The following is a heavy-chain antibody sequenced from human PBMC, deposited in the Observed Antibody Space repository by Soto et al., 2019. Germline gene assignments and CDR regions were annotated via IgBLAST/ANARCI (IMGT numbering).Heavy chain of an antibody. D-gene: IGHD3-22*01. CDR2: IYWDDDK. CDR3: AHINSSGYPSRYYYGMDV. CDR1: GFSLSTSGVG. V-gene: IGHV2-5*02. J-gene: IGHJ6*02. Sequence: QITLKESGPTLVKPTQTLTLTCTFSGFSLSTSGVGVGWIRQPPGKALEWLALIYWDDDKRYSPSLKSRRTITKDTSKNQVVLTMTNMDPVDTATYYCAHINSSGYPSRYYYGMDVWGQGTTVTVSS.